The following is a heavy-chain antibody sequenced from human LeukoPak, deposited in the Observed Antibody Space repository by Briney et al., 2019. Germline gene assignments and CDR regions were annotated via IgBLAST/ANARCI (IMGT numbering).Heavy chain of an antibody. Sequence: GASVKVSCKASGYTFTDYYIHWVRQAPGQGLEWMGWINPNSGGTNYAQKFQGRVTMTRDTSISTAYMELSGLRSDDTAVFYCARDGMKRNYGWFDPWGQGTLVTVSS. CDR3: ARDGMKRNYGWFDP. J-gene: IGHJ5*02. CDR1: GYTFTDYY. D-gene: IGHD1-7*01. CDR2: INPNSGGT. V-gene: IGHV1-2*02.